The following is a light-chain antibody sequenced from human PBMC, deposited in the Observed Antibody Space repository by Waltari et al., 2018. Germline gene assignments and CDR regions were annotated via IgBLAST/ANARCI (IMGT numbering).Light chain of an antibody. CDR2: WAS. V-gene: IGKV4-1*01. Sequence: DIVMTQSPDSLAVSLGERATINCKSSESVLFSPRNKIHLAWYQQKPGHRPKLLLYWASTRESGVPDRFSGSGSGTDFTLTISSLQAEDVAIYYCQQYYDSPLTFGGGTKVEIK. CDR3: QQYYDSPLT. J-gene: IGKJ4*01. CDR1: ESVLFSPRNKIH.